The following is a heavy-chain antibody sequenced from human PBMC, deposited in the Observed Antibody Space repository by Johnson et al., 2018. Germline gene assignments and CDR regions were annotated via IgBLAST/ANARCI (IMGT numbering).Heavy chain of an antibody. CDR2: IFHSGST. J-gene: IGHJ6*03. Sequence: QVQLQESGPGLVRPSEILSLTCSVSGGYISSSNYYWGWIRQPPGKGLEWIGSIFHSGSTYHNPSLKSRVTISVDTSSNQFSLKLTSMTAADTAGYYGARVGPDNSFYDMDVWGRGTTVTVSS. V-gene: IGHV4-39*07. CDR1: GGYISSSNYY. D-gene: IGHD5-24*01. CDR3: ARVGPDNSFYDMDV.